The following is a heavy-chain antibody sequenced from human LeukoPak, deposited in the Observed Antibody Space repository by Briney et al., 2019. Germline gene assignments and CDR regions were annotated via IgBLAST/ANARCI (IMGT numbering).Heavy chain of an antibody. J-gene: IGHJ4*02. CDR1: GFSNYT. CDR3: ALNRGSGWYFHY. CDR2: ISYDGSNK. D-gene: IGHD6-19*01. V-gene: IGHV3-30*04. Sequence: PGGSLRLSCAASGFSNYTMHWVRQAPGKGLEWVAVISYDGSNKYADSVKGRFTISRDNSKNTLYLQMNSLRAEDTAVYYCALNRGSGWYFHYWGQGTLVTVSS.